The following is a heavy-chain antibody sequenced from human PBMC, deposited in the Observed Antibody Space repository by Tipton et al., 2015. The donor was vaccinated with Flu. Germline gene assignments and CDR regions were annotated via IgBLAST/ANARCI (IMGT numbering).Heavy chain of an antibody. D-gene: IGHD6-19*01. V-gene: IGHV3-7*01. CDR3: TRGLGWLVET. CDR2: IKQDGSEK. Sequence: SLRLSCAASGFTFSDFWMQWVRQAPGKGLEWVANIKQDGSEKYYVDSVKGRFTISRDNMKKSLYLQMNSLRGEDTAVYYCTRGLGWLVETWGQGTLVTVSS. CDR1: GFTFSDFW. J-gene: IGHJ5*02.